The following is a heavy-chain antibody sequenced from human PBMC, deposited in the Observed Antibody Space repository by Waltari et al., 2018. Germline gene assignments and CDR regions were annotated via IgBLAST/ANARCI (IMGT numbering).Heavy chain of an antibody. Sequence: EVLLVESGGGLVQPGGSLRLSCGVSGFPLVTYNMNWVRQAPGKGLEWVSYISSGGGTIYYADSVKGRFTISRDNARNSLYLQMNNLRAEDTAVYYCATRGGISNWGLDYWGQGTLVTVSS. CDR2: ISSGGGTI. J-gene: IGHJ4*02. CDR1: GFPLVTYN. CDR3: ATRGGISNWGLDY. D-gene: IGHD7-27*01. V-gene: IGHV3-48*04.